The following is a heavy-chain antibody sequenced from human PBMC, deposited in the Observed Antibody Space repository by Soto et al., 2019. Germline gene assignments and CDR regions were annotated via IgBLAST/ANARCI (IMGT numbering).Heavy chain of an antibody. D-gene: IGHD2-15*01. Sequence: XGFLRLSCAASGFTFSSYAMHWVRQAPGKGLEWVAVISYDGSNKYYADSVKGRFTISRDNSKNTLYLQMNSLRAEDTAVYYCARGGWLLSLPFDIWGQGTMVTVSS. V-gene: IGHV3-30-3*01. CDR2: ISYDGSNK. J-gene: IGHJ3*02. CDR3: ARGGWLLSLPFDI. CDR1: GFTFSSYA.